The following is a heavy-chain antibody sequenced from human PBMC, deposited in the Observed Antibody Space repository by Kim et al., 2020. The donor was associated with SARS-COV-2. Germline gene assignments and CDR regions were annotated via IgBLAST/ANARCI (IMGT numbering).Heavy chain of an antibody. Sequence: ASVKVSCKASGYTFTSYYMHWVRQAPGQGLEWMGIINPSGGSTSYAQKFQGRVTMTRDTSTSTVYMELSSLRSEDTAVYYCARDLKIAAAVTRPEYYYYYGMDVWGQGTTVTVSS. V-gene: IGHV1-46*01. CDR2: INPSGGST. D-gene: IGHD6-13*01. CDR3: ARDLKIAAAVTRPEYYYYYGMDV. J-gene: IGHJ6*02. CDR1: GYTFTSYY.